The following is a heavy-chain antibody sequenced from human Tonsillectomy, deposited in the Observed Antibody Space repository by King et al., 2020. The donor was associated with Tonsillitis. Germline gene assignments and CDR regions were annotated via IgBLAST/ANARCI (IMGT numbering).Heavy chain of an antibody. CDR1: GGSISSNTYS. CDR2: FYYSGDS. J-gene: IGHJ4*02. Sequence: LQLQESGPGLLKPSETLSLTCTVSGGSISSNTYSWDWIRQPPGKGLEWIGSFYYSGDSYYSPSLKSRVTISVDTSKNQFSLKLNSVTAADTAVYYCASHSITMVRGVIPQFDYWGQGTLVTVSS. CDR3: ASHSITMVRGVIPQFDY. D-gene: IGHD3-10*01. V-gene: IGHV4-39*01.